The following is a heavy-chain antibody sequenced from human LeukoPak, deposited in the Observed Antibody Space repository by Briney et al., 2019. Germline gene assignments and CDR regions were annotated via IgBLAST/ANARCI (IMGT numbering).Heavy chain of an antibody. CDR3: AKRAAVTATRDFDS. Sequence: GGSLRLSCAASGFSFRNYAMNWVRQVPGKGLEWVSGIGGDSISIHYADSVKGRFTIFRDNSRNTLYLQMNSLRAEDTAIYYCAKRAAVTATRDFDSWGQGTLVTVSS. D-gene: IGHD2-21*02. V-gene: IGHV3-23*01. CDR1: GFSFRNYA. J-gene: IGHJ4*02. CDR2: IGGDSISI.